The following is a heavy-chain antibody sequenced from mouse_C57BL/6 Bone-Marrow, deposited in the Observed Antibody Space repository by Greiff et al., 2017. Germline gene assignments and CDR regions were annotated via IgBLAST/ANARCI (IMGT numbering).Heavy chain of an antibody. D-gene: IGHD3-1*01. J-gene: IGHJ2*01. CDR3: ARSGYFDY. V-gene: IGHV1-52*01. CDR2: IDPSDSET. CDR1: GYTFTSYW. Sequence: VQLQQPGAELVRPGSSVKLSCKASGYTFTSYWMHWVKQRPIQGLEWIGNIDPSDSETHYNQKFKDKATVTVDKSSSTAYMQLSSLTSEDSAVYYCARSGYFDYWGQGTTRTVSS.